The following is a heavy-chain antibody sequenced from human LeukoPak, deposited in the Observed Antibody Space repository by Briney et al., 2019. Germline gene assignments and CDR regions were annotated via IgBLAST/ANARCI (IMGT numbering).Heavy chain of an antibody. D-gene: IGHD2-21*01. V-gene: IGHV1-69*01. CDR2: IIPIFSTA. Sequence: SVKVSCKASGGTFSSYAISWVRQTPGQGLEWIGGIIPIFSTANYAQKFQGRVTITADESTSTAYMELSSLRSEDTAVYYCARAYCGGDCHRVWFDPWGQGTLVTVSS. CDR3: ARAYCGGDCHRVWFDP. J-gene: IGHJ5*02. CDR1: GGTFSSYA.